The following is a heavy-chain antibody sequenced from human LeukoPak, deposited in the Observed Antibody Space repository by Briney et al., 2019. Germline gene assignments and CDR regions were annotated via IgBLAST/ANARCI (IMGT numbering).Heavy chain of an antibody. CDR3: ARERDLLTDEERSSYFDY. CDR1: GFTFSSYA. Sequence: HPGGSLRLSCAASGFTFSSYAMHWVRQAPGKGLEWVAVISYDGSNKYYADSVKGRFTISRDNSKNTLYLQMNSLRAEDTAVYYCARERDLLTDEERSSYFDYWGQGTLVTVSS. CDR2: ISYDGSNK. D-gene: IGHD3-9*01. V-gene: IGHV3-30*04. J-gene: IGHJ4*02.